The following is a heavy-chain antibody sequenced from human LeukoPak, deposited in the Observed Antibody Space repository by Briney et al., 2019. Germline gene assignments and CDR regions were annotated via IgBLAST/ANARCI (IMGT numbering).Heavy chain of an antibody. CDR3: ARAPLSSTFDY. Sequence: SETLSLTCTVSGGSISSYYWSWIRQPLGKGLEWIGYIYYSGSTNYNPSLKSRVTISVDTSKNQFSLKLSSVTAADTAVYYCARAPLSSTFDYWGQGTLVTVSS. V-gene: IGHV4-59*01. CDR2: IYYSGST. J-gene: IGHJ4*02. D-gene: IGHD2-2*01. CDR1: GGSISSYY.